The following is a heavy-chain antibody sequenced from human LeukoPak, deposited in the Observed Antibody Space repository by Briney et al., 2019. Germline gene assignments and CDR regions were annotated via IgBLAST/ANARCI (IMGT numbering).Heavy chain of an antibody. CDR1: GFTFSSYA. V-gene: IGHV3-30-3*01. CDR2: ISYDGSNK. J-gene: IGHJ4*02. Sequence: GGSLRLSCAASGFTFSSYAMHWVRQAPGKGLEWVAVISYDGSNKYYADSVKGRFTISRDNSKNTLYLQMNSLRAEDTAVYYCAREDGLYWGQGTLVTVSS. D-gene: IGHD5-24*01. CDR3: AREDGLY.